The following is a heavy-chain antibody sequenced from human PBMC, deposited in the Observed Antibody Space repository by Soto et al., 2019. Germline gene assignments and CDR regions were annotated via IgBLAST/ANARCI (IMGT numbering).Heavy chain of an antibody. D-gene: IGHD2-2*01. V-gene: IGHV4-39*01. CDR3: ARLDDIVVVPAADERKTFDY. CDR2: IYYSGST. Sequence: PSETLSLTCTVSGGSISSSSYYWGWIRQPPGKGLEWIGSIYYSGSTYYNPSLKSRVTISVDTSKNQFSLKLSSVTAADTAVYYCARLDDIVVVPAADERKTFDYWGQGTLLTVSS. CDR1: GGSISSSSYY. J-gene: IGHJ4*02.